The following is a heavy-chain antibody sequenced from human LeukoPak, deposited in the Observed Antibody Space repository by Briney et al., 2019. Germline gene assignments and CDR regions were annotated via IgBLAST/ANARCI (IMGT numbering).Heavy chain of an antibody. CDR2: ISSSGSTI. CDR1: GFTFSDYY. J-gene: IGHJ5*02. CDR3: ARGSHGSSWYLDWFDP. V-gene: IGHV3-11*01. D-gene: IGHD6-13*01. Sequence: GGSLRLSCAASGFTFSDYYMSWIRQAPGKGLEWVSYISSSGSTIYYADSVKGRFTISRDNAKNSLYLQMNSPRAEDTAVYYCARGSHGSSWYLDWFDPWGQGTLVTVSS.